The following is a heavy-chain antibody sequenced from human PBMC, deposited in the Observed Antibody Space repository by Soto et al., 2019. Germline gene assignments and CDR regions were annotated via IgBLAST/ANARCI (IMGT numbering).Heavy chain of an antibody. CDR1: GGSVSGGNYY. J-gene: IGHJ4*02. CDR3: ARDPPSVTFDY. CDR2: IYYSDST. V-gene: IGHV4-61*01. Sequence: SETLSLTCTVSGGSVSGGNYYWSWIRQPPGKGLELIGYIYYSDSTNYNPSLKSRVTISVDTSKNQFSLKLRSVTAADTAVYYCARDPPSVTFDYWGQGTLVPVSS. D-gene: IGHD4-17*01.